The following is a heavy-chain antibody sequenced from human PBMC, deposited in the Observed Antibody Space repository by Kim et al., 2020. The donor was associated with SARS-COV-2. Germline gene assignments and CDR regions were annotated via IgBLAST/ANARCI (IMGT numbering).Heavy chain of an antibody. CDR3: AKDIVVVPAAMLMWYYG. Sequence: WGSLRLSCAASGFTFSSYGMHWVRQAPGKGLEWVAVISYDGSNKYYADSVKGRFTISRDNSKNTLYLQMNSLRAEDTAVYYCAKDIVVVPAAMLMWYYG. CDR1: GFTFSSYG. D-gene: IGHD2-2*01. CDR2: ISYDGSNK. V-gene: IGHV3-30*18. J-gene: IGHJ6*01.